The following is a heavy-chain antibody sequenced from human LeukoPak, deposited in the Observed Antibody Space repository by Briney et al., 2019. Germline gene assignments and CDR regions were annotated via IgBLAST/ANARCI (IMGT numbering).Heavy chain of an antibody. V-gene: IGHV4-34*01. D-gene: IGHD3-9*01. CDR1: GESFSGYY. CDR3: ARNYDILTGRDY. CDR2: INHSGST. J-gene: IGHJ4*02. Sequence: SETLSLTCAVYGESFSGYYWSWIRQPPGKGLEWIGEINHSGSTNYNPSLKSRVTISVDTSKNQFSLKLSSVTAADTAVYYCARNYDILTGRDYWGQGTLVTVSS.